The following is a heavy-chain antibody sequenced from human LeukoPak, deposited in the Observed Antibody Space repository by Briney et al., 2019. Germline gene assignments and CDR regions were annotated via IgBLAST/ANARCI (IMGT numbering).Heavy chain of an antibody. Sequence: SGPTLVNPTQTLTLTCTFSGFSLSTSGVNVGWIRQPPGKALEWLALIYWGDDKRYCPSLKSRLTITKDTSKNQVVLTMINMDSVDTATYYCAHSHGDYVPQAFDIWGQGTMVTVSS. D-gene: IGHD4-17*01. CDR1: GFSLSTSGVN. V-gene: IGHV2-5*02. CDR2: IYWGDDK. CDR3: AHSHGDYVPQAFDI. J-gene: IGHJ3*02.